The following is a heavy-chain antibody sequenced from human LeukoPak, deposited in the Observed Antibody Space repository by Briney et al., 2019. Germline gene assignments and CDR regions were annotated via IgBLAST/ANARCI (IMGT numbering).Heavy chain of an antibody. Sequence: ASVKVSCKAPGYTFTGYYMHWARQAPGQGLEWMGWINPNSGGTNYAQKFQGRVTMTRDTSISTAYMELSRLRSDDTAVYYCARVNMYDFWSGYYTGMRKYFDYWGQGTLVTVSS. D-gene: IGHD3-3*01. CDR1: GYTFTGYY. CDR2: INPNSGGT. CDR3: ARVNMYDFWSGYYTGMRKYFDY. V-gene: IGHV1-2*02. J-gene: IGHJ4*02.